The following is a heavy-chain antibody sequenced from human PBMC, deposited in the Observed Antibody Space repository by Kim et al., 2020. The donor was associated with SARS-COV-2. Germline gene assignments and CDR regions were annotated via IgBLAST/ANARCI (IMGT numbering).Heavy chain of an antibody. Sequence: YADSVKGRFTISRDNSKNTLYLQMNSLRAEDTAVYYCAREVVPAATHFDYWGQGTLVTVSS. D-gene: IGHD2-2*01. CDR3: AREVVPAATHFDY. J-gene: IGHJ4*02. V-gene: IGHV3-33*01.